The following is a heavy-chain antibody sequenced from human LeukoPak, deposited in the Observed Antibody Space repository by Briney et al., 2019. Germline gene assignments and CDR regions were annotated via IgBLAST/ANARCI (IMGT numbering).Heavy chain of an antibody. CDR1: GFTFSSYG. J-gene: IGHJ4*02. V-gene: IGHV3-30*03. CDR3: VRPGITIFGVVNFYFDY. Sequence: GRSLRLSCAASGFTFSSYGMHWVRQTPGKGLEWVAVISYDGSKKYYADSVKGRFTISRDNSKNTLYLQMNSLRAEDTAVYYCVRPGITIFGVVNFYFDYWGQGTLVTVSS. CDR2: ISYDGSKK. D-gene: IGHD3-3*01.